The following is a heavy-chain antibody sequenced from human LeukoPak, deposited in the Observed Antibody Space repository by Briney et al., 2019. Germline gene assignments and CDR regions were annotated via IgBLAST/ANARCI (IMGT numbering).Heavy chain of an antibody. V-gene: IGHV3-48*04. J-gene: IGHJ6*03. Sequence: PGGSLRLSYAASGFTFSSYSMNWVRQAPGKGLEWVSYISSSSSTIYYADSVKGRSTISRDNAKNSLYLQMNSLRAEDTAVYYCARECLAAGYYYYYMDVWGKGTTVTVSS. CDR3: ARECLAAGYYYYYMDV. D-gene: IGHD5/OR15-5a*01. CDR1: GFTFSSYS. CDR2: ISSSSSTI.